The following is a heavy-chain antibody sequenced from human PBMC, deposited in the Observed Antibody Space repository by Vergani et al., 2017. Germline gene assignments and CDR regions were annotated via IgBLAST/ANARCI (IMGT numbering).Heavy chain of an antibody. CDR2: IKQDGSEK. CDR1: EFILGTYW. J-gene: IGHJ4*02. CDR3: ARESEQQLCN. Sequence: DVQIVVSGGGLVQPGGSLRLSCTGSEFILGTYWMTWVRPAPRKGLGWVASIKQDGSEKQYVDSVKRRFTISRDNVRNLVFLEMHDLRDADTAVYYCARESEQQLCNWGQGTLVTVSS. D-gene: IGHD6-13*01. V-gene: IGHV3-7*01.